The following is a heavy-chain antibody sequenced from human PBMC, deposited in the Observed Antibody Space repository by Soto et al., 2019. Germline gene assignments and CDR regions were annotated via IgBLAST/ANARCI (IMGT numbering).Heavy chain of an antibody. CDR2: IYWDDDK. Sequence: QITLNESGPTVVRPTETLTLTCRFSGFSLTTSGVGVAWIRQSPGKAPQWLALIYWDDDKRYSASLKSRLTITQDSYKNQVVLTVSDLDPTDTATYYCAHRVLRTVFGLITTTAIYFYFWGQGTPFAVSS. D-gene: IGHD3-3*01. J-gene: IGHJ4*02. CDR3: AHRVLRTVFGLITTTAIYFYF. CDR1: GFSLTTSGVG. V-gene: IGHV2-5*02.